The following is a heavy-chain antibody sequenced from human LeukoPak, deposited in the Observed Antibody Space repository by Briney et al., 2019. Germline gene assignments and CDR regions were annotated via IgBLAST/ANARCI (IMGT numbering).Heavy chain of an antibody. Sequence: HPGGSLRLSCAASGFTFSSYAMSWARQAPGKGLEWVSAIRGSGGSTYYADSVKGRFTISRDNSKNTLYLQMNSLRAEDTAVYYCAKDQPSYYYDSSGYYDFDYWGQGTLVTVSS. V-gene: IGHV3-23*01. CDR1: GFTFSSYA. D-gene: IGHD3-22*01. CDR2: IRGSGGST. CDR3: AKDQPSYYYDSSGYYDFDY. J-gene: IGHJ4*02.